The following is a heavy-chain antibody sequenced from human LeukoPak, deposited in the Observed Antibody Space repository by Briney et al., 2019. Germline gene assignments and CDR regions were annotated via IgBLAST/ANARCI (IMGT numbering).Heavy chain of an antibody. CDR2: ISSSGSTI. D-gene: IGHD2-2*01. V-gene: IGHV3-11*01. CDR1: GCTFSDYY. Sequence: GGSLKLACAASGCTFSDYYMSWIRQAPGMGLEWVSYISSSGSTIYYADSVEGRFTISRDNAKNSLYLQMNSLRAEDTAVYYCAREGTNVPCTSCYWSYYYYGMDVWGQGTTVTVSS. CDR3: AREGTNVPCTSCYWSYYYYGMDV. J-gene: IGHJ6*02.